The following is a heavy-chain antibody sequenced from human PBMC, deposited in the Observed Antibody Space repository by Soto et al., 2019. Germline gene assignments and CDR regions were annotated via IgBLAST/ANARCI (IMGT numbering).Heavy chain of an antibody. CDR2: IYYSGNA. Sequence: QLQLQESGPGLVKPPETLSLTCSVSGATINRGSYYWGWVRQPPGKGLEWIGSIYYSGNAYYSPSLKKRVTIAVDAAKNQFSLKVNSVTSADTAVYYCGRASTLDYWGQGILVTVSS. V-gene: IGHV4-39*01. CDR3: GRASTLDY. J-gene: IGHJ4*02. CDR1: GATINRGSYY.